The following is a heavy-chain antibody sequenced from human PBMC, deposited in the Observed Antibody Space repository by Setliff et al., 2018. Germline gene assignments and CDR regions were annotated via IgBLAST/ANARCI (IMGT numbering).Heavy chain of an antibody. CDR3: ARGDVYSGSYYHFDY. CDR1: GDTSTTYA. J-gene: IGHJ4*02. CDR2: INAGNGNI. D-gene: IGHD1-26*01. V-gene: IGHV1-3*01. Sequence: ASVKVSCKASGDTSTTYAIHWVRQAPGQGLEWMGWINAGNGNIRYSQNFQGRVTITRDTSASTAYMELSSLTSEDTAIYYCARGDVYSGSYYHFDYWGQGTLVAVSS.